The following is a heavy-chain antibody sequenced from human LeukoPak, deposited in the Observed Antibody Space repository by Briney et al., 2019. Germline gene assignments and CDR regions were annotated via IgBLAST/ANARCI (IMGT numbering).Heavy chain of an antibody. CDR2: INTYNGNT. Sequence: ASVKVSCKASGYTFTSYGISWVRQAPGQGLEWMGWINTYNGNTNYAQKLQGRVTMTTDTSTSTAYMELRSLRSDDTAVYYCARVIRRPKTIYDYYYMDVWGKGTTVTISS. CDR3: ARVIRRPKTIYDYYYMDV. J-gene: IGHJ6*03. V-gene: IGHV1-18*01. D-gene: IGHD1-14*01. CDR1: GYTFTSYG.